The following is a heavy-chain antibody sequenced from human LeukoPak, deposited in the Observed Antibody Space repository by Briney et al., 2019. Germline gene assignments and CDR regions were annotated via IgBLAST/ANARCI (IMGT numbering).Heavy chain of an antibody. Sequence: ASVKVSCKASGYTFTSYDINWVRQATGQGLEWMGWMNPNSGNTGYAQKFQGRVTMTRNTSISTAYMELSSLRSEDTAVYYCARVSRITMVRGGDLHYWGQGTLVTVSS. CDR3: ARVSRITMVRGGDLHY. D-gene: IGHD3-10*01. CDR2: MNPNSGNT. CDR1: GYTFTSYD. J-gene: IGHJ4*02. V-gene: IGHV1-8*01.